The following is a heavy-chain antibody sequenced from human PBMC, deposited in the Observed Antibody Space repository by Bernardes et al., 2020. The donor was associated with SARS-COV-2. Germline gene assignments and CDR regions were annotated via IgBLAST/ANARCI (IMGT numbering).Heavy chain of an antibody. CDR3: SRGLPARWRQLDFDY. D-gene: IGHD1-1*01. V-gene: IGHV3-49*03. CDR2: IRSEAYGGTT. Sequence: GGSLRLSCTSSGFNFGGYGMSWFRQAPGKGLEGVGLIRSEAYGGTTEYAATVDGRFTISRDDSKGVAYLQMNSLKSEDTAVYYCSRGLPARWRQLDFDYWGQGNLVTVSS. J-gene: IGHJ4*02. CDR1: GFNFGGYG.